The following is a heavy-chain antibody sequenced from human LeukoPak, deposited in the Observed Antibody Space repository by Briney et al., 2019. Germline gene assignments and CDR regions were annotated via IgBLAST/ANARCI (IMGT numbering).Heavy chain of an antibody. Sequence: GGSLRLSCAVSGFTVSSNHMSWVRQAPGKGLEWVSVFYSGGDTHYADSVKGRFTISRDNSKNTLYLQMNSLRAEDTAVYYCARGYGDYSETFDYWGQGTLVTVSS. CDR2: FYSGGDT. CDR1: GFTVSSNH. J-gene: IGHJ4*02. V-gene: IGHV3-53*05. CDR3: ARGYGDYSETFDY. D-gene: IGHD4-17*01.